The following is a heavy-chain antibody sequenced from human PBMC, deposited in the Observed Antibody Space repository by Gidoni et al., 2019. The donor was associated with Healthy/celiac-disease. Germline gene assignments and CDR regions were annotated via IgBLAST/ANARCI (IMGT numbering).Heavy chain of an antibody. CDR1: GYTFTSYY. Sequence: QVQLVQSGAEVKKPGASVKVSCKASGYTFTSYYMHWVRQAPGQGLEWMGIINPSGGSTSYAQKFQGRVTMTRDTSTSTVYMELSSLRSEDTAVYYCARGTHIVVVTGHPDAFDIWGQGTMVTVSS. CDR2: INPSGGST. D-gene: IGHD2-21*02. J-gene: IGHJ3*02. CDR3: ARGTHIVVVTGHPDAFDI. V-gene: IGHV1-46*01.